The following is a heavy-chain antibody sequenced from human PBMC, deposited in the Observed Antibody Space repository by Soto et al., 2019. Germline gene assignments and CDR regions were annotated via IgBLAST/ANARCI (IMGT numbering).Heavy chain of an antibody. J-gene: IGHJ6*02. Sequence: GGSLRLSCAASGFTFSSYWMHWVRQAPGKGLVWVSRIKSDGSSESYADSVKGRFTISRDNSKNTLYLQMNSLRAEDTAVYYCAREDVGPAAMLLVCYYGMDVWGQGTTVTVS. CDR1: GFTFSSYW. V-gene: IGHV3-74*01. D-gene: IGHD2-2*01. CDR2: IKSDGSSE. CDR3: AREDVGPAAMLLVCYYGMDV.